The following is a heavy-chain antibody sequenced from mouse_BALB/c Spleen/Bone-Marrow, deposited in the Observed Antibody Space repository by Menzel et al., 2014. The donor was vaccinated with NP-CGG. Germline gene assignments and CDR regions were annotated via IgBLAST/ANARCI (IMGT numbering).Heavy chain of an antibody. CDR2: IRNKAYSYTT. V-gene: IGHV7-3*02. CDR3: ARDMGGLLFDY. D-gene: IGHD2-3*01. Sequence: EVQVVESGGGLVQPGGSLRLSCATSGFTFTDYYMNWVRQPPGKALEWLGFIRNKAYSYTTEYSASVKGRFTISRDNSQSILYLQMNTLRAEDSATYYCARDMGGLLFDYWGQGTTLTVSP. CDR1: GFTFTDYY. J-gene: IGHJ2*01.